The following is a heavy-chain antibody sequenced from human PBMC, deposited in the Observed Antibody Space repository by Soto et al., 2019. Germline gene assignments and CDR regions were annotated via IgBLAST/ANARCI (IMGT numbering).Heavy chain of an antibody. CDR3: ARGDIVATIDYYYYGMDV. CDR1: GGTFSSYA. V-gene: IGHV1-69*13. Sequence: VKVSCKASGGTFSSYAISWVRQAPGQGLEWMGGIIPIFGTANYAQKFQGRVTITADESTSTAYMELSSLRSEDTAVYYCARGDIVATIDYYYYGMDVWGQGTTVTVSS. D-gene: IGHD5-12*01. J-gene: IGHJ6*02. CDR2: IIPIFGTA.